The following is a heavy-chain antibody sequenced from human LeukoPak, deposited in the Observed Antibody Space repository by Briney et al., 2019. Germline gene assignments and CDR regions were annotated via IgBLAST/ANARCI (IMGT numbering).Heavy chain of an antibody. J-gene: IGHJ4*02. CDR1: GGSISSSSFY. V-gene: IGHV4-39*01. Sequence: SETLSLTCTVSGGSISSSSFYWGWIRQPPGKGLEWIGSIYYSGKTYYNPSLKSRVTISVDTSKNQFSLKLSSVTAADTAVYYCARGATVHSGIHDNWGQGTLVTVSS. D-gene: IGHD2-15*01. CDR3: ARGATVHSGIHDN. CDR2: IYYSGKT.